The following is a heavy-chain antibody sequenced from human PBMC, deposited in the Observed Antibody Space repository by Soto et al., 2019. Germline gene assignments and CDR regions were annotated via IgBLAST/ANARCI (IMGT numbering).Heavy chain of an antibody. J-gene: IGHJ3*02. D-gene: IGHD3-3*01. CDR1: GGTFNSYA. V-gene: IGHV1-69*13. CDR3: ARGARNYDFWTGYSGSGRPDAFDI. Sequence: SVKVSCKASGGTFNSYAINWVRQAPGQGLEWMGGIIPIFGTANYAEKFQDRVTITADESTSTAYMELSSLRSEDTAVYYCARGARNYDFWTGYSGSGRPDAFDIWGQGTMVTVSS. CDR2: IIPIFGTA.